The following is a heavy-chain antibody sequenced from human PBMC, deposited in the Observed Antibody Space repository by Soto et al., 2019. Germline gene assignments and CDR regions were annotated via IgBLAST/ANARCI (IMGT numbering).Heavy chain of an antibody. Sequence: SVKVSCKASGGTFSSYAISWVRQAPGQGLEWMGGIIPIFGTANYAQKFQGRVTITADESTSTAYMELSSLRSEDTAVYYCARGDSTDCSNGVCSFFYNHDMDVWGQGTTVTVSS. CDR3: ARGDSTDCSNGVCSFFYNHDMDV. J-gene: IGHJ6*02. V-gene: IGHV1-69*13. CDR2: IIPIFGTA. CDR1: GGTFSSYA. D-gene: IGHD2-8*01.